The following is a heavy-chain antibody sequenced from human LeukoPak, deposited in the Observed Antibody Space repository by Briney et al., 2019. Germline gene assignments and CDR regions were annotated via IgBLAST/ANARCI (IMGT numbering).Heavy chain of an antibody. D-gene: IGHD3-9*01. CDR3: ARGGTYNDILSFDP. CDR2: IYYTGST. Sequence: SETLSLTCTVSGASISSYHWTWIRQSPGKGLEWIGQIYYTGSTYYNPSLKRRVTISVDTSRNQFSLNLTSVTAADTAVYYCARGGTYNDILSFDPWGQGTLVTVSS. V-gene: IGHV4-59*01. J-gene: IGHJ5*02. CDR1: GASISSYH.